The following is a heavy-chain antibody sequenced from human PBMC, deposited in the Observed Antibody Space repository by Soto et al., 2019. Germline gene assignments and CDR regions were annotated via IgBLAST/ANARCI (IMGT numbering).Heavy chain of an antibody. Sequence: SETLSLTCSVSGASVTNPEHYWSWIRQPPGKGLEWIGYIYYSGSTNYNPSLKSRVTISVDTSKNQFSLKLSSVTAADTAVYYCARVSLELRFFDPWGQGTLVTVSS. D-gene: IGHD1-7*01. CDR1: GASVTNPEHY. CDR3: ARVSLELRFFDP. J-gene: IGHJ5*02. V-gene: IGHV4-61*08. CDR2: IYYSGST.